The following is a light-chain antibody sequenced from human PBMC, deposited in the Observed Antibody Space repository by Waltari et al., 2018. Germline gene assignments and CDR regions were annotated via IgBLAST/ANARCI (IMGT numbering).Light chain of an antibody. CDR2: GAS. CDR3: QQYGSSVMYT. V-gene: IGKV3-20*01. Sequence: EIVLTQSPGTLSLSPGERATLSCRASQSLTRRYLAWYQQKPGQAPRLLIYGASGRAAGSPDRFSGSGSGTDFTLTISRLEPEDVAVYYCQQYGSSVMYTFGQGTKLEIK. CDR1: QSLTRRY. J-gene: IGKJ2*01.